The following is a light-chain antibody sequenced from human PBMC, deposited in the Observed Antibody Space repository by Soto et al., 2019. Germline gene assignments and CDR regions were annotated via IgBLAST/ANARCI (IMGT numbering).Light chain of an antibody. CDR3: QVWDSGSEHYV. CDR2: DDS. Sequence: SYELTQPPSVSVAPGQTARITCGGNNIRTKSVHWYQQKPGQAPVLVVCDDSDRPSGIPERFSGSNSGNTDTLTISRVEAGDEADYFCQVWDSGSEHYVFGAGTKVTVL. CDR1: NIRTKS. J-gene: IGLJ1*01. V-gene: IGLV3-21*02.